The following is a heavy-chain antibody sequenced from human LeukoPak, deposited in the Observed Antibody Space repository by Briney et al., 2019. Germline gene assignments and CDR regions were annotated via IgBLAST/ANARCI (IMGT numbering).Heavy chain of an antibody. CDR1: GGSISSYY. J-gene: IGHJ6*03. Sequence: PSETLSLTCTVSGGSISSYYWSWIRQPPGKGLEWIGYIYYSGSTNYNPSLKSRVTISVDTSKNQFSLKLSSVTAADTAVYYCARGGYDYVWGSYRPYYMDVWGKGTTVTVSS. CDR3: ARGGYDYVWGSYRPYYMDV. V-gene: IGHV4-59*08. CDR2: IYYSGST. D-gene: IGHD3-16*01.